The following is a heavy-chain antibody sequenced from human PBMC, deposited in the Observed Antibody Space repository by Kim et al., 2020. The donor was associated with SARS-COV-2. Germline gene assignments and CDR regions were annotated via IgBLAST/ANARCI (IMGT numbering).Heavy chain of an antibody. Sequence: GESLKISCKGSGYSFTSYWIGWVRQMPGKGLEWMGIIYPGDSDTRYSPSFQGQVTISADKSISTAYLQWSSLKASDTAMYYCARPNYYYGSGSYTHYWYFDLWGRGTLVTVSS. CDR1: GYSFTSYW. CDR2: IYPGDSDT. J-gene: IGHJ2*01. V-gene: IGHV5-51*01. D-gene: IGHD3-10*01. CDR3: ARPNYYYGSGSYTHYWYFDL.